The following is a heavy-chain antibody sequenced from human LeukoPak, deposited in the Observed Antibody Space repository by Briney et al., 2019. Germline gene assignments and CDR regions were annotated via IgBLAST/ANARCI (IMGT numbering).Heavy chain of an antibody. CDR3: ARDLYDSGAYSSPIDY. CDR1: GFSFSDYS. J-gene: IGHJ4*02. V-gene: IGHV3-11*06. D-gene: IGHD3-22*01. Sequence: GGSLRLSCAASGFSFSDYSMTWIRQAPGKGLEWVSHISSSSSYTSYADSVKGRFTISRDNAKNSLYLQMNSLRAEDTVVYYCARDLYDSGAYSSPIDYWGQGTLVTVSS. CDR2: ISSSSSYT.